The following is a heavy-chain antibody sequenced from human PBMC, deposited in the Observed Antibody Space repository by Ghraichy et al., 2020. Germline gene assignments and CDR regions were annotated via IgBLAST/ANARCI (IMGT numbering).Heavy chain of an antibody. CDR3: AKDAGGLSNWYFDL. V-gene: IGHV3-30*18. J-gene: IGHJ2*01. CDR1: GFTFSSYG. Sequence: GGSLRLSCAASGFTFSSYGMHWVRQAPGKGLEWVAVISYDGSNKYYADSVKGRFTISRDNSKNTLYLQMNSLRAEDTAVYYCAKDAGGLSNWYFDLWGRGTLVTVSS. D-gene: IGHD3-16*02. CDR2: ISYDGSNK.